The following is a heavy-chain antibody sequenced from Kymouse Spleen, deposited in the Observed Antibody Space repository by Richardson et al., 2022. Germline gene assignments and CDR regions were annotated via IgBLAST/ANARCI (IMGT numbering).Heavy chain of an antibody. CDR1: GGSFSGYY. V-gene: IGHV4-34*01. CDR3: ARGGEQQLAPYFQH. CDR2: INHSGST. D-gene: IGHD6-13*01. Sequence: QVQLQQWGAGLLKPSETLSLTCAVYGGSFSGYYWSWIRQPPGKGLEWIGEINHSGSTNYNPSLKSRVTISVDTSKNQFSLKLSSVTAADTAVYYCARGGEQQLAPYFQHWGQGTLVTVSS. J-gene: IGHJ1*01.